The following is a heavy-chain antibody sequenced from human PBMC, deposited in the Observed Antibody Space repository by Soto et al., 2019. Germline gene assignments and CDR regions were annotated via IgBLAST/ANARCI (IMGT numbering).Heavy chain of an antibody. D-gene: IGHD3-16*01. CDR1: GFTFENFG. J-gene: IGHJ5*02. V-gene: IGHV3-23*01. CDR2: ISGSGLNK. Sequence: PGGSLRLSCAASGFTFENFGMSWVRQAPGKGLEWISSISGSGLNKYYADSVKGRFTISRDNSKNTVYLELSNLRAEDTAVYYCSRDVDYVWGSPVCGWSDPWGQGTLVT. CDR3: SRDVDYVWGSPVCGWSDP.